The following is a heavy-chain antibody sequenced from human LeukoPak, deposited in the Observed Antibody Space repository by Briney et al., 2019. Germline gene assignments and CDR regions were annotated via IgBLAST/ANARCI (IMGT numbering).Heavy chain of an antibody. CDR2: ISGSGGST. CDR3: AKMGDRAAYCSSTSCYDSFSPYFDY. Sequence: PGGSLRLSCAASGFTFSSYAMSWVRQAPGKGLEWVSAISGSGGSTYYADSVKGRFTISRHNSKNTLYLQMNSLRAEDTAVYYCAKMGDRAAYCSSTSCYDSFSPYFDYWGQGTLVTVSS. V-gene: IGHV3-23*01. CDR1: GFTFSSYA. J-gene: IGHJ4*02. D-gene: IGHD2-2*01.